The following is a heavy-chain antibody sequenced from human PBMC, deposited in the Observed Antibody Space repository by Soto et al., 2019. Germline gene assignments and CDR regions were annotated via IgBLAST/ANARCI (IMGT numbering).Heavy chain of an antibody. Sequence: ASVKVSCKASGYTFTSYYTHWVRQAPGQGLEWMGIINPSGGSTSYAQKFQGRVTMTRDTSTSTVYMELSSLRSEDTAVYYCAVVPFWSGYYTGPPSYYYYGMDVWGQGTTVTVSS. CDR3: AVVPFWSGYYTGPPSYYYYGMDV. CDR2: INPSGGST. D-gene: IGHD3-3*01. CDR1: GYTFTSYY. V-gene: IGHV1-46*03. J-gene: IGHJ6*02.